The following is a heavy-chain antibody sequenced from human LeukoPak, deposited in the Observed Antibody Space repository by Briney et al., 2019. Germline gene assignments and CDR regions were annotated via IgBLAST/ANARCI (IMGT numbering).Heavy chain of an antibody. V-gene: IGHV3-48*01. CDR2: ISSSSSTI. D-gene: IGHD6-13*01. J-gene: IGHJ4*02. CDR1: GFTFSSYS. CDR3: TIAAAGNPIGY. Sequence: GGSLRLSCAASGFTFSSYSMNWVRQAPGKGLEWVSYISSSSSTIYYADSVKGRFTIPRDNAKNSLYLQMNSLRAEDTAVYYCTIAAAGNPIGYWGQGTLVTVSS.